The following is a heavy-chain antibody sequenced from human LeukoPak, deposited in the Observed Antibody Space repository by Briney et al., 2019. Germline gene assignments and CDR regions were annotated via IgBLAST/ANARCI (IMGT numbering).Heavy chain of an antibody. D-gene: IGHD6-13*01. J-gene: IGHJ6*03. CDR2: ISGSGGST. CDR3: ARVVRGQQLVPRGYYYYYMDD. CDR1: GFTFSHYG. V-gene: IGHV3-23*01. Sequence: GGSLRLSCAASGFTFSHYGMTWVRQAPGKGLEWVSAISGSGGSTYYAGSVKGRFTISRDNSKNTLYLQMNSLRAEDTAVYYCARVVRGQQLVPRGYYYYYMDDWGKGTTVTISS.